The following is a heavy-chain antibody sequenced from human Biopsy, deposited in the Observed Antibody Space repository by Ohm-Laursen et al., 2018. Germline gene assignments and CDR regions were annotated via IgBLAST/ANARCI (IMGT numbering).Heavy chain of an antibody. CDR2: ISYDGSGE. V-gene: IGHV3-33*05. CDR3: ARGGPHVRAGGSAFDY. J-gene: IGHJ4*02. CDR1: GFSFSTYG. Sequence: RSLRLSCTASGFSFSTYGIYWVRQAPGRGLEWVAVISYDGSGEYYADSLQGRFTISRDNPKNTVDLQMNSLRAEDTAVYFCARGGPHVRAGGSAFDYWGQGTLVTVSS. D-gene: IGHD2-2*01.